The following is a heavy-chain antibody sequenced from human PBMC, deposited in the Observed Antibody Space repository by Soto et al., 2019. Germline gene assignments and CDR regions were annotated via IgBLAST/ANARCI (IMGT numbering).Heavy chain of an antibody. CDR2: IDPNGSYT. J-gene: IGHJ4*02. CDR1: GYNFISHW. Sequence: GESLKISCKGSGYNFISHWISWVRQMPGKGLEWMGWIDPNGSYTRYSPYVQGRVSITADESNRAVYLQWSSLKATDTALYYCVRHWDHFDGSGYDFDSWGQGT. V-gene: IGHV5-10-1*01. CDR3: VRHWDHFDGSGYDFDS. D-gene: IGHD3-22*01.